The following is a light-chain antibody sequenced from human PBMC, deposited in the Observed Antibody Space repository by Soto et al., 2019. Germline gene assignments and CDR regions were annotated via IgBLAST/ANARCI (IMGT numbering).Light chain of an antibody. V-gene: IGKV3-20*01. CDR2: GAS. J-gene: IGKJ2*01. Sequence: EIVLTQSPGTLSLSPGERATLSCRASQSVSSSYLAWYQQKPGQAPRLLIYGASSRATGIPDRFSGSGSGTDFTLTISRLEPEDFAGYYCQQYGNSGTFGQGTKLEIK. CDR1: QSVSSSY. CDR3: QQYGNSGT.